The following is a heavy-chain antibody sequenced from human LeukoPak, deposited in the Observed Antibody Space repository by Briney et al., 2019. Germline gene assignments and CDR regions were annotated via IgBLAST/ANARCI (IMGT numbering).Heavy chain of an antibody. D-gene: IGHD3-16*02. CDR1: GGSISSSRYY. J-gene: IGHJ5*02. Sequence: SETLSLTCTVSGGSISSSRYYWGWIRQPPGKGLEWIGNIYYSGSTYYSPSLKSRVTISVDTSKNQFSLKLSSVTAADTAVYYCARHKTHYDYVWGSYRLGFNWFDPWGQGTLVTVSS. V-gene: IGHV4-39*01. CDR3: ARHKTHYDYVWGSYRLGFNWFDP. CDR2: IYYSGST.